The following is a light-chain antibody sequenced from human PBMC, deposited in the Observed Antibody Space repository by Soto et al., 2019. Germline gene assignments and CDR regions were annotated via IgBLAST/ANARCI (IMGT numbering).Light chain of an antibody. CDR2: NNN. Sequence: QSVLTQPPSASGTPGQRVTISCSGSRSNIGTNPVTWYQQLPGMTPKLLIYNNNQRPSGVPDRFSGSKSGTSASLAISGLQSEGEADYYCAAWDDSLNGWVFGGGTKLTVL. V-gene: IGLV1-44*01. J-gene: IGLJ3*02. CDR1: RSNIGTNP. CDR3: AAWDDSLNGWV.